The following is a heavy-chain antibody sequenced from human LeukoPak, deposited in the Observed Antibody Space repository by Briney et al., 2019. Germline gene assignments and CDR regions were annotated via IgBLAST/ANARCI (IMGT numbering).Heavy chain of an antibody. D-gene: IGHD4-17*01. J-gene: IGHJ5*02. Sequence: PSETLSLTCTVSGGSISSGDYYWSWIRQPPGTGLEWIGYIYYSGSTYYNPSLKSRVTISVDTSKNQFSLKLSSVTAADTAVYYCARVLGVNYGDYVWSDPWGQGTLVTVSS. CDR3: ARVLGVNYGDYVWSDP. CDR1: GGSISSGDYY. V-gene: IGHV4-30-4*01. CDR2: IYYSGST.